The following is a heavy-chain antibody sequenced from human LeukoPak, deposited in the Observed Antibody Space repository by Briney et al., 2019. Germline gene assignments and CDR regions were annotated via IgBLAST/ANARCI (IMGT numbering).Heavy chain of an antibody. J-gene: IGHJ3*02. CDR3: ARAHGRFCSSTSCYPEDAFDI. CDR2: ISSNGGST. V-gene: IGHV3-64*01. CDR1: GFTFSSYT. Sequence: GGSLRLSCAASGFTFSSYTMHWVRQAPGKGLEYVSAISSNGGSTYYANSVKGRFTISRDNSKNTLYLQMGSLRAEDMAVYYCARAHGRFCSSTSCYPEDAFDIWGQGTMVTVSS. D-gene: IGHD2-2*01.